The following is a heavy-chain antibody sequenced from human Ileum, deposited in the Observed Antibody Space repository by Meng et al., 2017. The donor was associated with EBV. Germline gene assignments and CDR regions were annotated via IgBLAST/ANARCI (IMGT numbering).Heavy chain of an antibody. CDR1: GFTFSNYY. CDR3: VYSSSFH. D-gene: IGHD6-13*01. J-gene: IGHJ4*02. V-gene: IGHV3-11*01. Sequence: VKLVASGGGLVKPGVSLRLSFAASGFTFSNYYMNWIRQAPGKGLEWVSFISSTGSTTYYADSVKGRFTVSRDNAKNSLFLQMHSLRAEDTAVYYCVYSSSFHWGQGTLVTVSS. CDR2: ISSTGSTT.